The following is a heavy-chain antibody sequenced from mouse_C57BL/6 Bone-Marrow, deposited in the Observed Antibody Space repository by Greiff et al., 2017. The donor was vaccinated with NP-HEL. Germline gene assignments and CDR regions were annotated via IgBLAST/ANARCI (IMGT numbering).Heavy chain of an antibody. D-gene: IGHD4-1*01. CDR3: TRTGTKPFDY. Sequence: VQLQQSGTVLARPGASVKMSCKTSGYTFTSYWMHWVKQRPGQGLEWIGAIYPGNSDTSYNQKFKGKAKLTAVTSASTAYMALSSLTNEDSAVYYCTRTGTKPFDYWGQGTTLTVSS. CDR1: GYTFTSYW. CDR2: IYPGNSDT. J-gene: IGHJ2*01. V-gene: IGHV1-5*01.